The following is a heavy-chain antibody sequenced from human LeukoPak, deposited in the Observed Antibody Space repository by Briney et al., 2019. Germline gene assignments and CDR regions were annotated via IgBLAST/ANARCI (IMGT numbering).Heavy chain of an antibody. D-gene: IGHD3-22*01. CDR3: ARGDHSSGYYLDY. CDR2: ISSSSSTI. V-gene: IGHV3-48*01. Sequence: GGSLRLSCAASGFTFSGYAMTWVRQAPGKGLEWVSYISSSSSTINYADSVKGRFTISRDNAKNSLYLQMNSLRAEDTAVYYCARGDHSSGYYLDYWGQGTLVTVSS. J-gene: IGHJ4*02. CDR1: GFTFSGYA.